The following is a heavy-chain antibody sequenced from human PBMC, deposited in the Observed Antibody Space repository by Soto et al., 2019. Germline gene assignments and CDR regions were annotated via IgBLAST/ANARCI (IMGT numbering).Heavy chain of an antibody. V-gene: IGHV3-30-3*01. CDR3: ARDGRGHMVSVPAGMGWGY. CDR1: GFTFSSYA. J-gene: IGHJ4*02. D-gene: IGHD2-2*01. Sequence: QVQLVESGGGVVQPGRSLRLSCAASGFTFSSYAMHWVRQAPGKGLEWVAVISYDGSNKYYADSVKGRFTISRDNSKNTLYLQMNSLRAEDTAVYYCARDGRGHMVSVPAGMGWGYWGQGTMVTVSS. CDR2: ISYDGSNK.